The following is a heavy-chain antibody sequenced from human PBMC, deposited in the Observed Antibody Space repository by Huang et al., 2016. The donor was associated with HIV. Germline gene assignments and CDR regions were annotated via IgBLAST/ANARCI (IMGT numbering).Heavy chain of an antibody. J-gene: IGHJ3*01. CDR3: ARDPYYSNRWKRNDASFL. CDR1: GYDFGSYG. D-gene: IGHD4-4*01. Sequence: QVQLVQSGGEVMQPGASVRVSCKASGYDFGSYGRSWGRPAPGHGREGRGVNGRDSRDTSAAQKFQGRVTMTTDKSTTTTYMELRSLRSDDTAMYYCARDPYYSNRWKRNDASFLWGQGTMITVSS. V-gene: IGHV1-18*01. CDR2: NGRDSRDT.